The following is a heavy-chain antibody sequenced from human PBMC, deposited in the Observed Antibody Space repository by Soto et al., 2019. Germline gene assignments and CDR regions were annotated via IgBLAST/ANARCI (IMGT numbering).Heavy chain of an antibody. J-gene: IGHJ3*01. CDR1: GFTVSSNY. Sequence: GGSLRLSCAASGFTVSSNYMSWVRQAPGKGLEWVSVIYSGGSTYYADSVKGRFTISRDNSKNTLYLQMNSLRAEDTAVYYCARGVEYDILTGYYKGDAFDLWGQGTMVTVSS. V-gene: IGHV3-53*01. CDR2: IYSGGST. D-gene: IGHD3-9*01. CDR3: ARGVEYDILTGYYKGDAFDL.